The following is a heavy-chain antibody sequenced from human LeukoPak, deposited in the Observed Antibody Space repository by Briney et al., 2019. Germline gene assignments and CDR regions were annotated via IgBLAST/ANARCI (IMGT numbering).Heavy chain of an antibody. CDR3: ASSYDFWSGSLSY. Sequence: PGGSLRLSCAASGFIVSGDFMSWVRQAPGKGLEWVSVIYSDGSTYYADSVKGRFTISRDNSKNTLDLQMTGLRAEDTAVYYCASSYDFWSGSLSYWGQGTLVAVSS. V-gene: IGHV3-53*01. D-gene: IGHD3-3*01. J-gene: IGHJ4*02. CDR2: IYSDGST. CDR1: GFIVSGDF.